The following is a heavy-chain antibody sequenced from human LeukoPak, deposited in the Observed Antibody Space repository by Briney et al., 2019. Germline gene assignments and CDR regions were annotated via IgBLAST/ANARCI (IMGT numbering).Heavy chain of an antibody. Sequence: SETLSLTCTVSGGSIRNYYWNWIRQRPGKGLEWIGYIYFSDRTTYNPSLKSRVTISVDTSKNQFSLKMSSVTAADTAMYHCAKDGSGLEGDYLTWGQGTLVTVSS. CDR3: AKDGSGLEGDYLT. CDR2: IYFSDRT. V-gene: IGHV4-59*01. CDR1: GGSIRNYY. D-gene: IGHD2/OR15-2a*01. J-gene: IGHJ5*02.